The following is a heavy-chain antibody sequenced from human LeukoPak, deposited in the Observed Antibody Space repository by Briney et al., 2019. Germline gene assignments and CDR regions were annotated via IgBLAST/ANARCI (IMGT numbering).Heavy chain of an antibody. CDR1: GFTLSTNY. CDR3: ARDKVGSGYDNFDY. CDR2: ISSSSSYT. J-gene: IGHJ4*02. Sequence: PGGSLRLSCAASGFTLSTNYMSWVRQAPGKGLGWVSYISSSSSYTNYADSVKGRFTISRDNAKNSLYLQMNSLRAEDTAVYYCARDKVGSGYDNFDYWGQGTLVTVSS. V-gene: IGHV3-11*06. D-gene: IGHD5-12*01.